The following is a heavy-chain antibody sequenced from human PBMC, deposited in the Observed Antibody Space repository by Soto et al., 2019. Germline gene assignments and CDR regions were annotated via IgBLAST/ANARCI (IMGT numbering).Heavy chain of an antibody. J-gene: IGHJ4*02. CDR1: GDSISYYH. D-gene: IGHD3-22*01. CDR2: IYYSGST. CDR3: AKHPAAHSIGYPKSSLEY. Sequence: SETLSLTCSVSGDSISYYHWSWIRQPPGKGLEWIGYIYYSGSTDYNSSLKSRVTISVDTSKNQFSLNLSSVTAADSAVYYCAKHPAAHSIGYPKSSLEYWGKGALVPVSP. V-gene: IGHV4-59*08.